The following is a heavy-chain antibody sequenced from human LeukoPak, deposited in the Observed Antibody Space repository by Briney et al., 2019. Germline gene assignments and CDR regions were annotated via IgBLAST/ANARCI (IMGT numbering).Heavy chain of an antibody. V-gene: IGHV1-69*05. CDR3: ARDRIEDCSSTSCYGAFDI. CDR2: IIPIFGTA. CDR1: GGTFSSYA. Sequence: GASVKVSCKASGGTFSSYAISWVRQAPGQGLEWMGGIIPIFGTANYAQKFQGRVTITTDKSTSTAYMELSSLRSEDTAVYYCARDRIEDCSSTSCYGAFDIWGQGTMVTVSS. J-gene: IGHJ3*02. D-gene: IGHD2-2*01.